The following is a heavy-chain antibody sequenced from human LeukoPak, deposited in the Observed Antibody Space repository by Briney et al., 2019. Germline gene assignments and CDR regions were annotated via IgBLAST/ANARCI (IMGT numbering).Heavy chain of an antibody. CDR3: ARFRVEVHGDYDGDFYYYDMDV. Sequence: ASVKVSCKASGYTFTGYYMHWVRQAPGQGLEWMGWINPSSGRTNYAQNFQDRVAMTRDTSISTAYMELSSLRSEDTAVYYCARFRVEVHGDYDGDFYYYDMDVWGTGTTVTISS. D-gene: IGHD4-17*01. CDR2: INPSSGRT. CDR1: GYTFTGYY. V-gene: IGHV1-2*02. J-gene: IGHJ6*03.